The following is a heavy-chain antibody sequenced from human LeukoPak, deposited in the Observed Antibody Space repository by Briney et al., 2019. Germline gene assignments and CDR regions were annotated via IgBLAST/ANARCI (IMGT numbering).Heavy chain of an antibody. CDR3: ARHETWSSPPFWSGYYRE. D-gene: IGHD3-3*01. J-gene: IGHJ4*02. Sequence: GESLKISCKGSGYSFTSYWIGWVRQMPGKGLGWMGIIYPGDSDTRYSPSFQGQVTISADKSISTAYLQRSSLKASDTAMYYCARHETWSSPPFWSGYYREWGQGTLVTVSS. V-gene: IGHV5-51*01. CDR1: GYSFTSYW. CDR2: IYPGDSDT.